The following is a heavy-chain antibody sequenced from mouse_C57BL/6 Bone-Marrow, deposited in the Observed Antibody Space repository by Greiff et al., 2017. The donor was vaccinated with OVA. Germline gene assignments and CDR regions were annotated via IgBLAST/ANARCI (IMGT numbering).Heavy chain of an antibody. CDR2: LFPGNSDT. CDR1: GYTFTSYW. CDR3: TRSENYAMDY. J-gene: IGHJ4*01. V-gene: IGHV1-5*01. Sequence: EVQLQQSGTVLARPGASVKMSCKTSGYTFTSYWMHWVKQRPGQGLEWIGALFPGNSDTSYNQKFKGKAKLTAVTSASTAYMELSSLTNEDAAVYYCTRSENYAMDYWGQGTSVTVSS.